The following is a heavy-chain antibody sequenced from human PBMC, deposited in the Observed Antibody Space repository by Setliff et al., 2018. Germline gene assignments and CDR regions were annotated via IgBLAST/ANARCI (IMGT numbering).Heavy chain of an antibody. Sequence: PAETLSLTCTVSGGTISSGSYYWTWIRQHPGKVLEWIGYIYYIGSTYYNPAIKSLVTISLNTSRNPFSLMLTSVTAADTALYYCARAPQYSNFWYALSWFDPWGQGTLVTVSS. V-gene: IGHV4-31*01. D-gene: IGHD3-3*01. J-gene: IGHJ5*02. CDR2: IYYIGST. CDR3: ARAPQYSNFWYALSWFDP. CDR1: GGTISSGSYY.